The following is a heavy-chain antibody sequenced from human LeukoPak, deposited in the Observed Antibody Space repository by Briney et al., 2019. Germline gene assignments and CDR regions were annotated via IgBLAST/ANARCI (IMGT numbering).Heavy chain of an antibody. CDR1: GGSISSYY. V-gene: IGHV4-59*01. CDR2: IYYSGST. D-gene: IGHD3-10*01. J-gene: IGHJ4*02. CDR3: ARYGSGSYYNSFDY. Sequence: SETLSLTCTVSGGSISSYYWSWIRQPPGKGLEWIGYIYYSGSTNYNPSVKGRGTLSVDTSKNQFSLKLSSVTASDTAVYYCARYGSGSYYNSFDYWGQGTLVTVSS.